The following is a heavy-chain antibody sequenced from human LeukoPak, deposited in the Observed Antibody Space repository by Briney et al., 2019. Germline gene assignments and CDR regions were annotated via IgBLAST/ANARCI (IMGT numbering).Heavy chain of an antibody. CDR3: ARFRTAMQLWKGYYFDY. D-gene: IGHD5-18*01. J-gene: IGHJ4*02. CDR1: GFTFSSYW. V-gene: IGHV3-7*01. Sequence: GGSLRLSCGASGFTFSSYWMSWVRQAPGKGLEWVANIKQDGREKYYVDSVKGRFTISRDNAKNSLYLQMNSLRAEDTAVYYCARFRTAMQLWKGYYFDYWGQGTPVTVSS. CDR2: IKQDGREK.